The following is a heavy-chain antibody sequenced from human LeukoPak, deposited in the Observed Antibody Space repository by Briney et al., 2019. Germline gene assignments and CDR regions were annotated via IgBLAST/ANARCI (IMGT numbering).Heavy chain of an antibody. CDR1: GYTFTSYG. CDR2: ISAYNGNT. V-gene: IGHV1-18*01. CDR3: ARVTQHSSGYDFNY. Sequence: HAASVKVSCKASGYTFTSYGISWVRQAPGQGLEWMGWISAYNGNTNYAQKLQGRVTMTTDTSTSIAYMELRSLRSDDTAVYYCARVTQHSSGYDFNYWGQGTLVTVSS. J-gene: IGHJ4*02. D-gene: IGHD5-12*01.